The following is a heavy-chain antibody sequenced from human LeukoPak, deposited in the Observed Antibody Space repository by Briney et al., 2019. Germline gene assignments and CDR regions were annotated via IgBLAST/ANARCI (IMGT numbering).Heavy chain of an antibody. CDR1: GFPFSSYW. Sequence: GGSLRLSCAASGFPFSSYWMSWVRQAPGKGLEWVANIKQDGSEKYYVDSVKGRFTISRDNAKNSLYLQMNSLRAEDTAVYYCARDPTGTTSYWGQGTLVTVSS. D-gene: IGHD1-1*01. J-gene: IGHJ4*02. CDR3: ARDPTGTTSY. V-gene: IGHV3-7*01. CDR2: IKQDGSEK.